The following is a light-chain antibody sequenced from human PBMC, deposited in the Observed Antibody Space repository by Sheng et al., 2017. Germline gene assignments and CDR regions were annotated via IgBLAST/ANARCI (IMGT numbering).Light chain of an antibody. V-gene: IGKV1-9*01. CDR1: QGISSS. CDR2: RAS. J-gene: IGKJ3*01. Sequence: DIQLTQSPSFLSASVGDGVTITCRASQGISSSLAWYQQQPGKAPKLLIFRASTLQSGVPSRFSGSGSGTEFTLTISSLQPEDFATYYCQQFNSYPFTFGPGTTVDIK. CDR3: QQFNSYPFT.